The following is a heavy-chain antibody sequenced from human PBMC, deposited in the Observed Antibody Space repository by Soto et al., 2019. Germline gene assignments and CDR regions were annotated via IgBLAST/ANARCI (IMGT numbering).Heavy chain of an antibody. CDR3: ARFAYSSSWGY. Sequence: EVQLVESGGGLVQPGGSLRLSCAASGFTFSSYWMSWVRQAPGKGLEWVANIKQDGSEKYYVDSVKGRITISRDNAKNSLYLQMNSLRAEDTAVYYCARFAYSSSWGYWGQGTLVTVSS. CDR1: GFTFSSYW. V-gene: IGHV3-7*01. D-gene: IGHD6-13*01. J-gene: IGHJ4*02. CDR2: IKQDGSEK.